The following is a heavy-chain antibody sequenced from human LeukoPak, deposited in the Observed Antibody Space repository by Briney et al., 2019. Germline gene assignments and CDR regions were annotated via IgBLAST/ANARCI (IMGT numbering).Heavy chain of an antibody. J-gene: IGHJ4*02. Sequence: SETLSLTCTVSGGSISSYYWSWIRQPAGKGLEWIGRIYTSGSTNYNPSLKSRVTMSVDTSKNQFSLKLSSVTAADTAVYYCARGAXXLDQYYFDYWGQGTLVTV. D-gene: IGHD2-2*01. CDR1: GGSISSYY. V-gene: IGHV4-4*07. CDR2: IYTSGST. CDR3: ARGAXXLDQYYFDY.